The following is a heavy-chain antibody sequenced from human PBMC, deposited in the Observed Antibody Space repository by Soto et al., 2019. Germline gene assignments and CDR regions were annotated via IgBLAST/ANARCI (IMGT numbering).Heavy chain of an antibody. CDR1: GYTFTGYY. Sequence: ASVKVSCKASGYTFTGYYAHWVRQAPGQGLEWMGWINPNSGGTIYPQKFQGRVTMTRDTSISTAYMELSSLRFDDTAMYYCATTGNYGSGTSFRVDYWGQGTLVTVSS. D-gene: IGHD3-10*01. V-gene: IGHV1-2*02. CDR3: ATTGNYGSGTSFRVDY. CDR2: INPNSGGT. J-gene: IGHJ4*02.